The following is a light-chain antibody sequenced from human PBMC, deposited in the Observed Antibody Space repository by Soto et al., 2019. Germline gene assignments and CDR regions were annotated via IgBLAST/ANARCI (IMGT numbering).Light chain of an antibody. CDR3: CSYAGSSTYV. Sequence: QSALTQPASVSGSPGQSITISCTGTSSDVGSYNCVSWYQQHPGKAPKLMIYEASNRPSGVSNRFSGSKSGNTASLTISGLQPEDEADYYCCSYAGSSTYVFGAGTKVTVL. CDR2: EAS. J-gene: IGLJ1*01. V-gene: IGLV2-23*01. CDR1: SSDVGSYNC.